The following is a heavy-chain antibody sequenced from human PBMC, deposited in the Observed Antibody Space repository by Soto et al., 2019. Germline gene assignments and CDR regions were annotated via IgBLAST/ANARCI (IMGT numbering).Heavy chain of an antibody. CDR2: IDNAGTDS. V-gene: IGHV3-74*01. J-gene: IGHJ6*03. Sequence: EVQLVESGGGLVQPGGSLRLSCAASGFTLSGRSMHWVRQAPGKGLVWVSGIDNAGTDSTYADSVKGRFTSSRDNAKNMLYLQMNSLRAEDTAVYYCARAWFGPDVWGIGSTVTVSS. CDR1: GFTLSGRS. D-gene: IGHD3-10*01. CDR3: ARAWFGPDV.